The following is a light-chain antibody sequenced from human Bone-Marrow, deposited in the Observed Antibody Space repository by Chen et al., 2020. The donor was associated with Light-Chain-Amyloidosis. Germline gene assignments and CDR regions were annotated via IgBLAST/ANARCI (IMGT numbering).Light chain of an antibody. CDR1: QSISSW. J-gene: IGKJ1*01. V-gene: IGKV1-5*03. CDR3: QQYHDYSPWA. CDR2: KAS. Sequence: DIQMTQSPSTLSASVGDRVTITCRASQSISSWLAWYQQKPGKAPKLLIYKASTLESGVPSRFSGSGSGTELAITISSLQPDDFATYYCQQYHDYSPWAFGQGTKVEV.